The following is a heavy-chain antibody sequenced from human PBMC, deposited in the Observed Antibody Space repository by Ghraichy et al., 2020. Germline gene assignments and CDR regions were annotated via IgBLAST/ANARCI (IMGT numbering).Heavy chain of an antibody. J-gene: IGHJ4*02. Sequence: GESLNISCTASGFTFTNAWMTWVRQAPGKGLEWIGRIKRKTDGGTTDYVAPVKGRFTISRDDSKKTLYLQMNSLKTEDTAVYYCHTDRLYESSGAYYADFDHWGQGTLVTVSS. CDR2: IKRKTDGGTT. CDR1: GFTFTNAW. V-gene: IGHV3-15*01. CDR3: HTDRLYESSGAYYADFDH. D-gene: IGHD3-22*01.